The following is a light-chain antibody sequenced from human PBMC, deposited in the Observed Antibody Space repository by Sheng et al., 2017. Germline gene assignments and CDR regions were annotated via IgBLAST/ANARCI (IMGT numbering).Light chain of an antibody. J-gene: IGKJ5*01. CDR3: QQYLTYPIT. Sequence: AIRMTQSPSSLSASTGDRVTISCRASQDITSYLAWYQQKPGKAPKLLIYDASTLQSGVPSRFSGGGSGTDFTLTISRLQPDDFAIYYCQQYLTYPITFGQGTRLEIK. CDR1: QDITSY. V-gene: IGKV1-8*01. CDR2: DAS.